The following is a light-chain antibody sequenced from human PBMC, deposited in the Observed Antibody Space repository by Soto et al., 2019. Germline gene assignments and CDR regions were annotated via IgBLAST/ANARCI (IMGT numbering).Light chain of an antibody. CDR1: QSVSNF. V-gene: IGKV3-11*01. CDR3: QQRSIWPPWT. CDR2: DAS. J-gene: IGKJ1*01. Sequence: EIVFTQAPATPSFSPGERATPPRRASQSVSNFLAWYQHKPGQAPRLLIYDASIRAAGVPARFSGSGSGTDFSLTISSLEPEDFAIYYCQQRSIWPPWTFGQGTKVDIK.